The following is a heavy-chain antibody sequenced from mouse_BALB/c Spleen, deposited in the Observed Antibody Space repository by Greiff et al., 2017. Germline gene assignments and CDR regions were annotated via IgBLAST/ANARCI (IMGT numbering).Heavy chain of an antibody. CDR1: GFNIKDTY. D-gene: IGHD2-1*01. V-gene: IGHV14-3*02. CDR3: ASRSGNLGDY. CDR2: IDPANGNT. Sequence: VQLQQSGAELVKPGASVKLSCTASGFNIKDTYMHWVKQRPEQGLEWIGRIDPANGNTKYDPKFQGKATITADTSSNTAYLQLSSLTSEDTAVHYCASRSGNLGDYWGQGTSVTVSS. J-gene: IGHJ4*01.